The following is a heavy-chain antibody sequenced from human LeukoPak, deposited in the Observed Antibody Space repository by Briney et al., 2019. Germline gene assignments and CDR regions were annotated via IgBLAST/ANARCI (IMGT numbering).Heavy chain of an antibody. CDR3: ARPVVPGSNDAFDI. D-gene: IGHD2-2*01. CDR1: GYSISSGYY. J-gene: IGHJ3*02. Sequence: PSETLSLTCTVSGYSISSGYYWGWIRQPPGKGLEWIGSIYHSGSTYYNPSLKNRVTISVDTSKNQFSLKLSSVTAADTAVYYCARPVVPGSNDAFDIWGQGTMVTVSS. V-gene: IGHV4-38-2*02. CDR2: IYHSGST.